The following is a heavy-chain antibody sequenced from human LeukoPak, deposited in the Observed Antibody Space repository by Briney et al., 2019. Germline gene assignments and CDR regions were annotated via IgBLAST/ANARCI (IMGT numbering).Heavy chain of an antibody. Sequence: SQTLSLTCAISGDSVSSNSAAWNWIRQSPSRGLEWLGRTYYRSKWYNDYAVSVKSRITINPGTSKNQFSLQLNSVTPEDTAVYYCARDPYEFLKVSYYYYYYGMDVWGQGTTVTVSS. CDR2: TYYRSKWYN. V-gene: IGHV6-1*01. CDR1: GDSVSSNSAA. D-gene: IGHD3-3*01. J-gene: IGHJ6*02. CDR3: ARDPYEFLKVSYYYYYYGMDV.